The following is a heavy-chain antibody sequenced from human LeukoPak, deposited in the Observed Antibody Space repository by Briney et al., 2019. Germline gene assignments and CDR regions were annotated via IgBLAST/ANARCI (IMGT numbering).Heavy chain of an antibody. J-gene: IGHJ6*02. Sequence: GGSLRLSCAASGFTFSSYSMNWVRQAPGKGLEWVSSISGSSGYIFYADSVKGRFTISRDNAKNSLYLQINSLRAEDTAVYYCARDRAYYDLFRYYYGMDVRGQGTTVTVSS. CDR2: ISGSSGYI. CDR1: GFTFSSYS. CDR3: ARDRAYYDLFRYYYGMDV. D-gene: IGHD3-3*01. V-gene: IGHV3-21*01.